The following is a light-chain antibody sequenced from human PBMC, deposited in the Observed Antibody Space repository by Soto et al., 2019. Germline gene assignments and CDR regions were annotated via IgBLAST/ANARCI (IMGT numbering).Light chain of an antibody. J-gene: IGLJ1*01. V-gene: IGLV2-14*03. Sequence: QSVLTQPASVSGSPGQSITISCTGTSSDVGGYNYVSWYQHHPGKAPKLMIYDVTNRPSGISNRFSGSKSGNTASLTISVLQTEDEADYYCSSYTISSTYVFGPGTKVTVL. CDR3: SSYTISSTYV. CDR2: DVT. CDR1: SSDVGGYNY.